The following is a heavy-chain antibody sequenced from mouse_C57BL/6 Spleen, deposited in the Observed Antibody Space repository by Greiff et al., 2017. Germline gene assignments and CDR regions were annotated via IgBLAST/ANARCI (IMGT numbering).Heavy chain of an antibody. CDR3: ARCYYGSIYAMDY. D-gene: IGHD1-1*01. J-gene: IGHJ4*01. Sequence: VQLQQPGAELVKPGASVKMSCKASGYTFTSYWITWVKQRPGQGLEWIGDIYPGSGSTNYNEKFKSKATLTVDTSSSTAYMQLSSLTSEDAAVYYCARCYYGSIYAMDYWGQGTSVTVSS. CDR1: GYTFTSYW. V-gene: IGHV1-55*01. CDR2: IYPGSGST.